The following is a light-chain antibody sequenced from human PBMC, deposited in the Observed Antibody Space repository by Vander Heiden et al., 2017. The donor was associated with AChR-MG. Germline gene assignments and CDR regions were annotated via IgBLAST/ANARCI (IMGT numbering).Light chain of an antibody. Sequence: DVVMTPSPLSLPVTLGQPASISCRSRQGLVHSDGNTYLNWFQQRPGQSPRRLIYRASNRDSGVPDRFSGSGSGTDFTLKISRVEAEDVGVYYCMQGTHWPRTFGQGTKVEIK. V-gene: IGKV2-30*02. CDR3: MQGTHWPRT. CDR2: RAS. CDR1: QGLVHSDGNTY. J-gene: IGKJ1*01.